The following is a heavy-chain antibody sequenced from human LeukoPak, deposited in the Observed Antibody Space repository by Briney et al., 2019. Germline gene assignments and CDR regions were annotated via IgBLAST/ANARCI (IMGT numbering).Heavy chain of an antibody. CDR2: INSYGGNT. CDR1: GFTFSSYT. CDR3: ARRGGSSSRRSPIDY. D-gene: IGHD6-6*01. V-gene: IGHV3-64*02. J-gene: IGHJ4*02. Sequence: GGSLRLSCAASGFTFSSYTMHWVRQAPGKGLEYVSAINSYGGNTFYADSVKGRFTISRDNSKDTLYLQMGSLRAEDMAVYYCARRGGSSSRRSPIDYWGQGTLVTVSS.